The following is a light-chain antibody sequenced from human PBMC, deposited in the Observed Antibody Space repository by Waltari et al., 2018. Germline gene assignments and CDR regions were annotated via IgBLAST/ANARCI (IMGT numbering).Light chain of an antibody. CDR3: QQYNSYSHF. Sequence: DIQMTQSPSTLSASVGDRVTITCRASQSISSWLAWYQQKPGKAPNLLIYDASSLESGVPSRFSGSGSGTEFTLTISSLQPDDFATYYCQQYNSYSHFFGQGTKLEIK. CDR2: DAS. J-gene: IGKJ2*01. CDR1: QSISSW. V-gene: IGKV1-5*01.